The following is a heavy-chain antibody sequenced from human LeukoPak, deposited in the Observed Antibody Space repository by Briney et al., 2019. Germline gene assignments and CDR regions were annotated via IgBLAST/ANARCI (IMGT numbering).Heavy chain of an antibody. V-gene: IGHV3-48*02. CDR1: GFTFSSHN. CDR3: ARDLWVAVAGAFDY. CDR2: ISSSSSTI. J-gene: IGHJ4*02. D-gene: IGHD6-19*01. Sequence: TGGSLRLSCAAPGFTFSSHNMNWVRQAPGKGLEWVSYISSSSSTIYYADSVKGRFTISRDNARNSLFLQMNSLRDEDTAVYYCARDLWVAVAGAFDYWGQGTLVTVSP.